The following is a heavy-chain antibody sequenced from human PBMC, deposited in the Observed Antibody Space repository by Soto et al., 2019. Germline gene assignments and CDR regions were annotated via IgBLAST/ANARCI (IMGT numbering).Heavy chain of an antibody. V-gene: IGHV4-59*01. CDR1: GDSISSYY. D-gene: IGHD3-22*01. CDR2: LYYGRSA. CDR3: ALRSMAVVPEY. Sequence: QVQLQESGPGLVKPSETLSLTCAVSGDSISSYYCMWIRQPPGKGLESIGYLYYGRSANYNPSLKIRVTLAVDTSTNQCSLTLSSTTAADTAVYYCALRSMAVVPEYWGQGTLVTVSS. J-gene: IGHJ4*02.